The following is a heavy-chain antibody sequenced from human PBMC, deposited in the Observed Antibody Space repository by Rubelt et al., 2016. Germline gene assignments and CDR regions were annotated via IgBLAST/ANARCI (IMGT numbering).Heavy chain of an antibody. Sequence: QVHLVQSAIEVKKPGASVKISCKTSGYTFTTYGIIWVRRAPGQGLGWMGWINTNTGNPTYAQGFTGRFVFSLDTSVSTAYLQSISLKAEDTAVYYCARAYDYDSSALTWAFDYWGQGTLVTVSS. J-gene: IGHJ4*02. V-gene: IGHV7-4-1*02. CDR3: ARAYDYDSSALTWAFDY. D-gene: IGHD3-22*01. CDR1: GYTFTTYG. CDR2: INTNTGNP.